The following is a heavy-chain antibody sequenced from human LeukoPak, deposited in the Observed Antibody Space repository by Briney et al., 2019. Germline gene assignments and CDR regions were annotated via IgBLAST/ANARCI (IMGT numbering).Heavy chain of an antibody. J-gene: IGHJ3*01. D-gene: IGHD6-19*01. Sequence: ASVKVSCKASGYIFTNYGFGWVRQAPGQGLEWMGWISNYNGNTNYAQKFLGRVTMTTDTYTTTAYMELRSLRSDDTAVYYCARWSGGSDWLYHNGMDVWGQGTMVTVSS. CDR1: GYIFTNYG. V-gene: IGHV1-18*01. CDR3: ARWSGGSDWLYHNGMDV. CDR2: ISNYNGNT.